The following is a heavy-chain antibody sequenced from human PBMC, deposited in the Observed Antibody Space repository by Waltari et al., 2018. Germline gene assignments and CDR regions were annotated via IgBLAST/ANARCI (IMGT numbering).Heavy chain of an antibody. V-gene: IGHV1-18*01. CDR3: ARDSHYYYDSDDYYRRLSDAFDI. J-gene: IGHJ3*02. CDR1: GYTLTTYG. Sequence: QAQLVQSGAEVKKPGASVKVSCKASGYTLTTYGISWVRQAPGQGLEWMGWISTYNGNTNYGQKFQGRLTMTTDTSKTTIYMELKSLRSDDTAVYYCARDSHYYYDSDDYYRRLSDAFDIWGQGTMVTVS. CDR2: ISTYNGNT. D-gene: IGHD3-22*01.